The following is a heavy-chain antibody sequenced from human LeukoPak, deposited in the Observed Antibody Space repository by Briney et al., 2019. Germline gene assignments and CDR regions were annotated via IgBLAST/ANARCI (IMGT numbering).Heavy chain of an antibody. V-gene: IGHV3-23*01. CDR1: GFTFSSYA. Sequence: GGSLRLSCAASGFTFSSYAMSWVRQAPGKGLEWVSSISGSGGSTYHAESVKGRFTVSRDNSKNSPYLQMNSLRADDTAVYYCARVAVSGYWYFDLWGRGTLVTVSS. D-gene: IGHD1-26*01. CDR3: ARVAVSGYWYFDL. J-gene: IGHJ2*01. CDR2: ISGSGGST.